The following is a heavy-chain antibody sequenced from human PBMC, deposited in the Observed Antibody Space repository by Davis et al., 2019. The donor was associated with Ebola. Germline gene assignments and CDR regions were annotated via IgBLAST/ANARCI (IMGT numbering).Heavy chain of an antibody. V-gene: IGHV3-33*01. D-gene: IGHD5-12*01. CDR2: IWYDGSNK. Sequence: GESLKISCAASGFTFNNYGMHWVRQAPGKGLEWMAFIWYDGSNKYHADSVKGRFTISRDNSKNSLYLQMNSLRAEDTAIYYCARARGYSGYHSTWYFGMNAWGKGTTVSVSS. CDR3: ARARGYSGYHSTWYFGMNA. J-gene: IGHJ6*04. CDR1: GFTFNNYG.